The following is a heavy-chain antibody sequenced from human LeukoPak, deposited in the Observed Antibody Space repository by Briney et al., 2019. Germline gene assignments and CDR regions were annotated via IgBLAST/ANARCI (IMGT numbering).Heavy chain of an antibody. CDR2: ISGSGGTT. CDR1: GFTFSSYA. V-gene: IGHV3-23*01. CDR3: AKNLRVSSHYGIDY. D-gene: IGHD4-17*01. Sequence: GGSLRLSCAASGFTFSSYAMSWVRQAPGKGLQWVSSISGSGGTTSYADSVKGRFTISRDNSKNTLYLQMNNLRAEDTAVYYCAKNLRVSSHYGIDYWGQGTLVTVSS. J-gene: IGHJ4*02.